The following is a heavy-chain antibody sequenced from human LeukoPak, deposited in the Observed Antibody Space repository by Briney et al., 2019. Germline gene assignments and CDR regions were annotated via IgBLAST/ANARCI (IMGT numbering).Heavy chain of an antibody. J-gene: IGHJ4*02. D-gene: IGHD2-15*01. V-gene: IGHV3-11*01. CDR2: ISSSGSTI. CDR3: ARGQGSVVAAPNFDY. Sequence: KSGGFLRLSCAASGFTFSDYYMSWIRQAPGKGLEWVSYISSSGSTIYYADSVKGRFTISRDNAKNSLYLQMNSLRAEDTAVYYCARGQGSVVAAPNFDYWGQGTLVTVSS. CDR1: GFTFSDYY.